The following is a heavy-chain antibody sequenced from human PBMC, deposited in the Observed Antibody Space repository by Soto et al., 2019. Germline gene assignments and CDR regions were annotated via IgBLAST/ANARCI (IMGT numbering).Heavy chain of an antibody. J-gene: IGHJ6*02. V-gene: IGHV3-30-3*01. CDR3: AREKRDWDYYYYGMDV. CDR1: GFTFSSYA. CDR2: ISYDGSNK. Sequence: ESGGGVVQPGRSLRLSCAASGFTFSSYAMHWVRQAPGKGLEWVAVISYDGSNKYYADSVKGRFTISRDNSKNTLYLQMNSLRAEDTAVYYCAREKRDWDYYYYGMDVWGQGTTVTVSS. D-gene: IGHD2-21*01.